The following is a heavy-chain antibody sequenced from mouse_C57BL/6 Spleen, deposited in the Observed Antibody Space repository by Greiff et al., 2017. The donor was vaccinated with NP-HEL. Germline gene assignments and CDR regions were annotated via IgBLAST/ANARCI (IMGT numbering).Heavy chain of an antibody. J-gene: IGHJ2*01. V-gene: IGHV1-15*01. Sequence: VQLQQSGAELVRPGASVTLSCKASGYTFTDYEMHWVKQTPVHGLEWIGAIDPETGGTAYNQKFKGKAILTADKSSSTAYMELRRLTSEDSAVYYCKREGITGSLFDYWGQGTTLTVSS. D-gene: IGHD1-1*01. CDR2: IDPETGGT. CDR1: GYTFTDYE. CDR3: KREGITGSLFDY.